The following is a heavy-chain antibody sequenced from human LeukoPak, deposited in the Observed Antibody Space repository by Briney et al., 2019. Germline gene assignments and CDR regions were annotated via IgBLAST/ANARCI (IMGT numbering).Heavy chain of an antibody. V-gene: IGHV3-48*03. CDR1: LFPFRSYE. Sequence: PGGSLRLSCAASLFPFRSYEMNWVPQAPGKGLEWVSYISSSGSTIYYADSVKGRFTISRDNAKNSLYLQMNRLRAEDTAVYYCAELGITMIGGVWGKGTTVTIS. J-gene: IGHJ6*03. CDR3: AELGITMIGGV. D-gene: IGHD3-10*02. CDR2: ISSSGSTI.